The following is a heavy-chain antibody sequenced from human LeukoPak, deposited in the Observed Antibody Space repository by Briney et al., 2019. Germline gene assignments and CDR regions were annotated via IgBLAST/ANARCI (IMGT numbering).Heavy chain of an antibody. CDR1: GGTFSSYA. Sequence: ASVKVSCKASGGTFSSYAISWVRQAPGQGLEWMGGIIPIFGTANYAQKFQGRVTITTDESTSTAYMELSSLRSEDTAVYYCARSGRAAAGPALDAFGIWGQGTMVTVSS. CDR3: ARSGRAAAGPALDAFGI. D-gene: IGHD6-13*01. J-gene: IGHJ3*02. CDR2: IIPIFGTA. V-gene: IGHV1-69*05.